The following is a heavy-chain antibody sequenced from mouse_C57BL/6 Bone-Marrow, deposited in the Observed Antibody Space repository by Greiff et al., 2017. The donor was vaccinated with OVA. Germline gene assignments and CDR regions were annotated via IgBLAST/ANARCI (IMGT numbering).Heavy chain of an antibody. CDR1: GFTFNTYA. CDR2: LRSKSSNYAT. J-gene: IGHJ2*01. Sequence: GGGLVQPKGSLKLSCAASGFTFNTYAMHWVGQAPGKGLEWVARLRSKSSNYATYYADSVKDRFTISRDESQSMLEQQMNNLKTEATAMYYCVREGRGYFDDWGKGTTLTVSS. D-gene: IGHD3-3*01. CDR3: VREGRGYFDD. V-gene: IGHV10-3*01.